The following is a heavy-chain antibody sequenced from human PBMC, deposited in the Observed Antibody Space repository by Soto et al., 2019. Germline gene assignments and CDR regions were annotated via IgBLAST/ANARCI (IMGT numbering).Heavy chain of an antibody. V-gene: IGHV3-74*01. CDR2: IKSDGSST. CDR1: GFTFSSYW. CDR3: ATGYSSNYYYTLGY. J-gene: IGHJ4*02. D-gene: IGHD6-19*01. Sequence: GGSLGLSCAAYGFTFSSYWMHWVRQAPGKGLVWVSRIKSDGSSTNYADSVKGRFTISRDNAKNTLYLQMNSLRAEDTAVYYCATGYSSNYYYTLGYWGQGTLVTVSS.